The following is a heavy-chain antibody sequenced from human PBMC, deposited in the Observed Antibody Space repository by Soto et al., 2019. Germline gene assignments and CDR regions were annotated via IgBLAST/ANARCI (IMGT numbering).Heavy chain of an antibody. CDR3: AREVSAVVSLDY. Sequence: ASVKVSCKASGYTFTGYYMHWVRQAPGQGLEWMGWINPNSGDTIYAQKFQDRVTMTCDTSVSTAYLELSSLSSDDTALYYCAREVSAVVSLDYWGQGTLVTVSS. CDR1: GYTFTGYY. J-gene: IGHJ4*02. CDR2: INPNSGDT. D-gene: IGHD2-15*01. V-gene: IGHV1-2*02.